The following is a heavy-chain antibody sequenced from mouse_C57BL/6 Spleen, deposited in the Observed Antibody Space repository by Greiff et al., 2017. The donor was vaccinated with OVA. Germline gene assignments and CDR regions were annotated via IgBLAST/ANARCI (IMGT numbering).Heavy chain of an antibody. J-gene: IGHJ3*01. CDR2: INPKNGGT. CDR1: GYTFTDYN. Sequence: EVQLQESGPELVKPGASVKIPCKASGYTFTDYNMAWVKQSHGKSLEWIGDINPKNGGTIYNQKFKGKATLPVDTSSSTAYMELRSLTSEDTAVYYCASRGALAWFAYWGQGTLVTVSA. D-gene: IGHD3-1*01. V-gene: IGHV1-18*01. CDR3: ASRGALAWFAY.